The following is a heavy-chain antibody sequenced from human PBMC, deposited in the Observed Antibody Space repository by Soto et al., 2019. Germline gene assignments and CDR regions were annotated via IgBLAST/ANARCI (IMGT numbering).Heavy chain of an antibody. CDR3: ARDLGTMSLDDFDI. V-gene: IGHV3-33*01. J-gene: IGHJ3*02. Sequence: QVQLVESGGGVVQPGRSLRLSCAASGFTFSSYGMHWVRQAPGKGLEWVAVIWYDGSNKYYADSVKGRITISRDNSKITLYLQMNSLRAEDTAVYYCARDLGTMSLDDFDIWGQGTMVTASS. CDR2: IWYDGSNK. CDR1: GFTFSSYG. D-gene: IGHD3-10*02.